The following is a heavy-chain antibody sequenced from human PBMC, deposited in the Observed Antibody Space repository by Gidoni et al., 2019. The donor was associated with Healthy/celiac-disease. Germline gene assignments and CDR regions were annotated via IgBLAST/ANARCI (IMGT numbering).Heavy chain of an antibody. V-gene: IGHV3-15*01. CDR2: IKSKTDGGTT. D-gene: IGHD3-22*01. J-gene: IGHJ4*02. Sequence: EVQLVESGGGLVKPGGSLRLSCAASGFTFSNAWMSWVRQAPGKGLEWVGRIKSKTDGGTTDYAAPVKGRFTISRDDSKNTLYLQMNSLKTEDTAVYYCTTPDYYDSSGYGFDYWGQGTLVTVSS. CDR1: GFTFSNAW. CDR3: TTPDYYDSSGYGFDY.